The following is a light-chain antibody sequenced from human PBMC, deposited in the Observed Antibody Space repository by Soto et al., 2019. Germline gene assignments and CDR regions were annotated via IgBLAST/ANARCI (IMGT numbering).Light chain of an antibody. V-gene: IGLV2-8*01. CDR1: SSDVGGYNY. CDR2: EVS. CDR3: SSYAGGKNFYV. Sequence: QSALTQPPSASGSPGQSVTISCTGTSSDVGGYNYVSWYQHHPGRAPKLMIYEVSKRPSGVPDRFSGSKSGNTASLTVSGLQAEDEADYYCSSYAGGKNFYVFGTGTKLTVL. J-gene: IGLJ1*01.